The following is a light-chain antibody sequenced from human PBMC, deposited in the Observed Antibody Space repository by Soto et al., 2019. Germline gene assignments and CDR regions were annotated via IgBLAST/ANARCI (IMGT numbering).Light chain of an antibody. CDR3: QQYNRYSLT. CDR1: QSISSW. CDR2: DAS. Sequence: DIQMTQSPSALSASVGERVTINCRASQSISSWLAWYQQKPGKAPKLLIYDASSFESGVPSRFSGSGSDTEFTLSINNLQPDDFATYHCQQYNRYSLTFGGGTKV. J-gene: IGKJ4*01. V-gene: IGKV1-5*01.